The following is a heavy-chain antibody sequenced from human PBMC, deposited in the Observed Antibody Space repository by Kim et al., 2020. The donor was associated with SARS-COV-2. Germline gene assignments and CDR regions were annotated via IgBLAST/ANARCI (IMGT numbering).Heavy chain of an antibody. CDR2: IKQDGSEK. V-gene: IGHV3-7*03. D-gene: IGHD6-25*01. CDR1: GFTFSSYW. Sequence: GGSLRLSCAASGFTFSSYWMSWVRQAPGKGLEWVANIKQDGSEKHYVDSVKGRFTISRDNAKKSLHLQMNSLRVDDTAVYYCARTYSSAYNDYWGQGTLVTVSS. CDR3: ARTYSSAYNDY. J-gene: IGHJ4*02.